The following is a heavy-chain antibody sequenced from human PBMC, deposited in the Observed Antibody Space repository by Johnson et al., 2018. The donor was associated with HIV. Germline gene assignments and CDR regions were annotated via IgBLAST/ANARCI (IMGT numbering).Heavy chain of an antibody. Sequence: EVQLVESGGGLVQPGGSLRVSCAASGFKYAASGLAFSNYAVKWVSHTPGGDGGTSFADSVRGRYIISRDNSKNTLYLQMNSLRAEETDWYYCARDLSEVELGHAFDIWGQGTMVTVSS. V-gene: IGHV3-23*04. CDR2: TPGGDGGT. CDR3: ARDLSEVELGHAFDI. D-gene: IGHD1-26*01. J-gene: IGHJ3*02. CDR1: GFKYAA.